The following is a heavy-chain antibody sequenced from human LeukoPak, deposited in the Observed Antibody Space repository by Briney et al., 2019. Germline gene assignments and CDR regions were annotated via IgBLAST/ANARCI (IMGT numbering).Heavy chain of an antibody. CDR2: IYYSGST. V-gene: IGHV4-59*08. D-gene: IGHD6-19*01. Sequence: PSETLSLTCTVSGGSISSYYWSWIRQPPGKGLEWIGYIYYSGSTNYNPSLKSRVTISVDTSKNQFSLKLSSVTAADTAVYYCARHTGIAVAGHGGVFDYWGQGTLVTVSS. J-gene: IGHJ4*02. CDR1: GGSISSYY. CDR3: ARHTGIAVAGHGGVFDY.